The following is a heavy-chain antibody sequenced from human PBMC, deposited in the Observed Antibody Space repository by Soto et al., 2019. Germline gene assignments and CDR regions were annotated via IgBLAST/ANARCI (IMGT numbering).Heavy chain of an antibody. J-gene: IGHJ4*02. Sequence: EVQLLESGGGLVQPGGPLRLSCAASGSTFSVYGMPWVRQGPGKGLEWVSLISGNGGTAYYADSVEARFTISRDNSKNTRYLQMNSLRAEDTAVYYCAKNPEEIVPGGADYGGQGTLVTVSS. V-gene: IGHV3-23*01. D-gene: IGHD2-15*01. CDR1: GSTFSVYG. CDR3: AKNPEEIVPGGADY. CDR2: ISGNGGTA.